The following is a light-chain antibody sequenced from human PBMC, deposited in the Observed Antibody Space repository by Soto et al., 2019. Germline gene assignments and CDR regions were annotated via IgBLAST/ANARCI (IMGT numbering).Light chain of an antibody. J-gene: IGKJ4*01. CDR3: QHYDDICAT. V-gene: IGKV1-33*01. Sequence: DIQMTQSPSSLSAAVGDSVTITCQASHDIVNYLNWYQHRPVKAPKLLIYEASNLETVVPSRFRGSGSGTDYTLTISSLQPEDVGIYYCQHYDDICATFGGGTKVEIK. CDR2: EAS. CDR1: HDIVNY.